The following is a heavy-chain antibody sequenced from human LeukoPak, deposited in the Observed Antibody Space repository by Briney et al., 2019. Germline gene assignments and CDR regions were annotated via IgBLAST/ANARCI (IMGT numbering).Heavy chain of an antibody. CDR3: ARSSPGSYSSSDYYYYYYMDV. CDR1: GYTFTSYG. V-gene: IGHV1-18*01. D-gene: IGHD6-13*01. J-gene: IGHJ6*03. CDR2: ISAYNGNT. Sequence: ASVKVSCKASGYTFTSYGISWVRQAPGQGLEWMGWISAYNGNTNYAQKLQGRVTMTTDTSTSTAYMELRSLRSDDTAVYYCARSSPGSYSSSDYYYYYYMDVWGKGTTVTVSS.